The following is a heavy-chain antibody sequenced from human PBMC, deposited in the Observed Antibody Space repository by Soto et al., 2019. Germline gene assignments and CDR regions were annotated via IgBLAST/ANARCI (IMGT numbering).Heavy chain of an antibody. CDR1: IDSIRIYY. J-gene: IGHJ4*02. CDR3: ARDPINGSIDY. D-gene: IGHD2-21*01. V-gene: IGHV4-4*07. Sequence: ESLSISSPVSIDSIRIYYCTWIRQPAGKGLEWIVRIYSSGSTNYNPSLKSRVTMSVDTSKTQFSLKLSSVTAADTSVYYCARDPINGSIDYWGQGTLVTVYS. CDR2: IYSSGST.